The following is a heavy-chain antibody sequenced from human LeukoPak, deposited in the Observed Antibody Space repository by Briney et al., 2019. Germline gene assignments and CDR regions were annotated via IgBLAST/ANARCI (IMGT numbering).Heavy chain of an antibody. Sequence: ASVKVSCKASGYTFTSYDINWVRQATGQGLEWMGWMNPNSGNTGYAQKFQGRVTMNRNTSISTAYMELSSLRSEDPALYSGAGRRGHYYSGMDVWGQGTPVTVSS. V-gene: IGHV1-8*01. J-gene: IGHJ6*02. CDR3: AGRRGHYYSGMDV. CDR2: MNPNSGNT. CDR1: GYTFTSYD.